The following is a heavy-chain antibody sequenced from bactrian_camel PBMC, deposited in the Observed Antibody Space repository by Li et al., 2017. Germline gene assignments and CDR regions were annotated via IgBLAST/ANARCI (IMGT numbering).Heavy chain of an antibody. J-gene: IGHJ4*01. V-gene: IGHV3S53*01. Sequence: VQLVESGGGLVQPGGSLRPSCAASGYRHTNGCKGWFRRAPGKEREGVASVDHDGTPAYAENTKGRFTISEDSAKNTVFLQMNSLKPEDTAMYYCAAQGGIWYSCLMAAYSYWGQGTQVTVS. D-gene: IGHD2*01. CDR1: GYRHTNGC. CDR2: VDHDGTP. CDR3: AAQGGIWYSCLMAAYSY.